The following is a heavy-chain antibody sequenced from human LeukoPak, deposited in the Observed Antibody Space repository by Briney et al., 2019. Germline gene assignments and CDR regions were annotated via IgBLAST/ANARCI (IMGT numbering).Heavy chain of an antibody. CDR2: ISSSSSNI. CDR3: ARDSVGWPRAYFDY. J-gene: IGHJ4*02. CDR1: GSTFNNYS. D-gene: IGHD1-26*01. Sequence: GGSLRLSCAASGSTFNNYSMNWVRQAPGKGLEWVSYISSSSSNIYYIDSVKGRFTISRDNAKKSLYLQMNSLRAEDTAVYYCARDSVGWPRAYFDYWGRGTLVTVSS. V-gene: IGHV3-48*01.